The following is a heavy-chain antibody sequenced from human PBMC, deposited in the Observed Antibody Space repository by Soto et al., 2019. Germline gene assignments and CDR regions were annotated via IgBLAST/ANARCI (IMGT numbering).Heavy chain of an antibody. V-gene: IGHV1-18*01. Sequence: QVQLVQSGAEVKKPGASVKVSCKASGYTFTSYGISWVRQAPGQGLEWMGWISAYNGNTNYAQKLQGRVTMTTDTATSTADMELRSRRSDDTAVYYCARAPPLLQQLALSYWGQGTLVTVSS. D-gene: IGHD6-13*01. CDR1: GYTFTSYG. CDR3: ARAPPLLQQLALSY. CDR2: ISAYNGNT. J-gene: IGHJ4*02.